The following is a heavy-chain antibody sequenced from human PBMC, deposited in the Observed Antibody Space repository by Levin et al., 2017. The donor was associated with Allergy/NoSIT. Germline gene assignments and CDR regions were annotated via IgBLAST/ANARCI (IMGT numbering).Heavy chain of an antibody. Sequence: KPSETLSLTCDLSTSSIASPYYWGWVRQPPGKGLEWIGSIYHSGTTYYNPSLQSRISLSVDTSKNRFSLRLTSVTAADTAVYYCARELEVAAAPHYFDSWGPGTLVTVSS. V-gene: IGHV4-38-2*01. CDR3: ARELEVAAAPHYFDS. D-gene: IGHD2-15*01. CDR1: TSSIASPYY. CDR2: IYHSGTT. J-gene: IGHJ4*02.